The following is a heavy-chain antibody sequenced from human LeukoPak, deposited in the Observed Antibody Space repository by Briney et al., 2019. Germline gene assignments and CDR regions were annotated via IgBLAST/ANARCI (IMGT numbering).Heavy chain of an antibody. D-gene: IGHD3-10*01. V-gene: IGHV3-23*01. J-gene: IGHJ4*02. CDR1: GFTFSSYA. CDR3: AKSGRGSGSYYNAYYFDY. Sequence: GGSLRLSCAASGFTFSSYAMSWVRQAPGKGLEWVSAISGSGGSTYYADSAKGRFTISRDNSKNTLYLQMNSLRAEDTAVYYCAKSGRGSGSYYNAYYFDYWGQGTLVTVSS. CDR2: ISGSGGST.